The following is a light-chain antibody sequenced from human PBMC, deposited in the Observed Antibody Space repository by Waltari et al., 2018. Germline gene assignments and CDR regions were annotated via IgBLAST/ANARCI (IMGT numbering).Light chain of an antibody. CDR2: NGD. V-gene: IGLV1-44*01. CDR1: TSNIVTDN. CDR3: TSCDHSLNGRV. J-gene: IGLJ1*01. Sequence: QSVLTQPPSASGPPGQSVTISCSGGTSNIVTDNVNWYQQFPGTAPKLLVYNGDQRPSGVPVRVSGSKSGAAASLAISGLQYEDEADYYCTSCDHSLNGRVVGSGTRVTVL.